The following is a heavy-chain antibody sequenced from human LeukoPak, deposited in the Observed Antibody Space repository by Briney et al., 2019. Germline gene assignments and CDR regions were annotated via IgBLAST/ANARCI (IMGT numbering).Heavy chain of an antibody. CDR3: ATELYDSSGYSPPFDY. V-gene: IGHV1-24*01. Sequence: ASVKVSCKVSGYTLTELSMHWVRQAPGKGLEWMGGFDPEDGETIYAQKFQGRVTMTEDTSTDTAYMELSSLRSEDTAVYYCATELYDSSGYSPPFDYWGQGTLVTVSS. J-gene: IGHJ4*02. CDR2: FDPEDGET. CDR1: GYTLTELS. D-gene: IGHD3-22*01.